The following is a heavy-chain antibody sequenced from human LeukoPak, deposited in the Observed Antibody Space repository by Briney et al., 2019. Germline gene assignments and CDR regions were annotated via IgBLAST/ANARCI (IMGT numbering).Heavy chain of an antibody. CDR1: XXXXXSGDYY. CDR2: IYYSGST. V-gene: IGHV4-30-4*01. Sequence: TXXXXXXXXXXXXXSGDYYWSWIXQPXGKGLEWIGYIYYSGSTYYNPSLKSRVTISVDTSKNQYSVKLNFVTAADTAVYYCARGPNYVWGSYRYFDYWGQGTPVTVSS. J-gene: IGHJ4*02. CDR3: ARGPNYVWGSYRYFDY. D-gene: IGHD3-16*02.